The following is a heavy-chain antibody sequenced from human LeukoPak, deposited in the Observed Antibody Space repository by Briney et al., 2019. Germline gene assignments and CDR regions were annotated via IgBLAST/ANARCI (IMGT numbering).Heavy chain of an antibody. V-gene: IGHV3-53*01. D-gene: IGHD1-26*01. Sequence: GGSLRLSCAASGFPVSSYYMSWVRQAPGKGLEWVSVIYIGGRTYYADSVTGRFTISRDNSKNTLYLQMNSLRAEDTAVYYCAKGVVGAVSAAAAGYCEYWGQGTLVTVSS. CDR1: GFPVSSYY. CDR3: AKGVVGAVSAAAAGYCEY. J-gene: IGHJ4*02. CDR2: IYIGGRT.